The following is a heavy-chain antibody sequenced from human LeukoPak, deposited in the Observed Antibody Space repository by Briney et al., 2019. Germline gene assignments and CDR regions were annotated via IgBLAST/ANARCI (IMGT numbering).Heavy chain of an antibody. J-gene: IGHJ4*02. V-gene: IGHV4-39*01. Sequence: SETLSLTCTVSGGSISSSSYYWGWIRQPPGKGLEWIGSIYYSGSTYYNPSLKSRVTISVDTSKNQFSLKLSSVTAADTAVYYCARSQDIVVVVAATSFYFDHWGQGTLVTVSS. CDR2: IYYSGST. CDR3: ARSQDIVVVVAATSFYFDH. D-gene: IGHD2-15*01. CDR1: GGSISSSSYY.